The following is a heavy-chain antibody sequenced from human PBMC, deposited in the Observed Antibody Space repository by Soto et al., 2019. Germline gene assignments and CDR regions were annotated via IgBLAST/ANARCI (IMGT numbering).Heavy chain of an antibody. Sequence: SETLSLTCTVSGGSISSSSYYWGWIRQPPGKGLEWIGSIYYSGSTYYNPSLKSRVTISVDTSKNQFSLKLSSVTAADTAVYYCARFSPQVSGWYVGYYYYYMDVWGKGTTVTVSS. CDR1: GGSISSSSYY. V-gene: IGHV4-39*01. D-gene: IGHD6-19*01. J-gene: IGHJ6*03. CDR3: ARFSPQVSGWYVGYYYYYMDV. CDR2: IYYSGST.